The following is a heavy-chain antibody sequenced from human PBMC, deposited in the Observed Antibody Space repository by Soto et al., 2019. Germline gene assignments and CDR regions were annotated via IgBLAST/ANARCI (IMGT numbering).Heavy chain of an antibody. CDR3: ARETGTFDY. CDR1: GLTFSSYS. Sequence: PGGALILRSAASGLTFSSYSMNWVRQAPGKGLDWVSPISSSSSYIYYADSVKGRFTISRDNAKNSLYLQMNSLRAEDTAVYYCARETGTFDYWGQGTMVTVSS. V-gene: IGHV3-21*01. D-gene: IGHD1-1*01. CDR2: ISSSSSYI. J-gene: IGHJ4*02.